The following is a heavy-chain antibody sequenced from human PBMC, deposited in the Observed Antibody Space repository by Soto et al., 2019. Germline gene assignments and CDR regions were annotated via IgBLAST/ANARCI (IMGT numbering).Heavy chain of an antibody. CDR3: AKDQEPYDFWSGYYTDYYYYGMDV. D-gene: IGHD3-3*01. CDR2: ISYDGSNK. CDR1: GFTFSSYG. V-gene: IGHV3-30*18. J-gene: IGHJ6*02. Sequence: QVQLVESGGGVVQPGRSLRLSCAASGFTFSSYGMHWVRQAPGKGLEWVAVISYDGSNKYYADSVKGRFTISRDNSKNTLYLQMNSLRAEDTAVYYCAKDQEPYDFWSGYYTDYYYYGMDVWGQGTTVTVSS.